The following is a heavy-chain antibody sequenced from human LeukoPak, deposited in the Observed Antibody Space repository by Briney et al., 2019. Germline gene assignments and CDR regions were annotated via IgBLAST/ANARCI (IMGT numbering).Heavy chain of an antibody. J-gene: IGHJ4*02. D-gene: IGHD2-21*02. CDR3: AREAYCGGDCYPPPFDY. CDR1: GFTFSSYW. V-gene: IGHV3-74*01. CDR2: INSDGSST. Sequence: PGRSLRLSCAASGFTFSSYWMHWVRQAPGKGLVWVSRINSDGSSTSYADSVKGRFTISRDNAKNTLYLQMNSLRAEDTAVYYCAREAYCGGDCYPPPFDYWGQGTLVTVSS.